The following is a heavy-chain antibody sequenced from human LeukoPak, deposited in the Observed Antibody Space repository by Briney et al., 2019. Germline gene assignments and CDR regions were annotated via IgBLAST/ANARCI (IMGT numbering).Heavy chain of an antibody. V-gene: IGHV4-59*01. CDR1: GGSISSYY. D-gene: IGHD3-10*01. Sequence: SETLSLTCTVSGGSISSYYWSWIRQPPGKGLEWIGYIYYSGSTTYNPSLKSRVTISVDTSKNQFSLKLSSVTAADTAVYYCARDTQARGIDYWGQGTLVTVSS. J-gene: IGHJ4*02. CDR3: ARDTQARGIDY. CDR2: IYYSGST.